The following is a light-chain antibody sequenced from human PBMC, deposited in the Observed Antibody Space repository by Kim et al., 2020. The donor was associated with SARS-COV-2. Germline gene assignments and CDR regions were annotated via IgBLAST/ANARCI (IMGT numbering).Light chain of an antibody. CDR3: SSLTSGATSVV. J-gene: IGLJ2*01. Sequence: QSALTQPASVSGSPGQSITISCTGTSSDVGAYNRVSWYQQHPGKAPKLMIFDVSNRPSGVSNRFSGSKSDNTASLTISGLQAEDESDYFCSSLTSGATSVVFGGWTQLTAL. V-gene: IGLV2-14*03. CDR2: DVS. CDR1: SSDVGAYNR.